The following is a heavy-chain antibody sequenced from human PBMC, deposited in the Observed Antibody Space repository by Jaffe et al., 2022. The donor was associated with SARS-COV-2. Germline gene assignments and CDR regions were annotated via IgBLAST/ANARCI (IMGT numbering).Heavy chain of an antibody. V-gene: IGHV4-39*01. Sequence: QLQLQESGPGLVKPSETLSLTCTVSGGSISSSSYYWGWIRQPPGKGLEWIGSIYYSGSTYYNPSLKSRVTISVDTSKNQFSLKLSSVTAADTAVYYCARRDIVVVTAPFDYWGQGTLVTVSS. J-gene: IGHJ4*02. CDR3: ARRDIVVVTAPFDY. D-gene: IGHD2-21*02. CDR1: GGSISSSSYY. CDR2: IYYSGST.